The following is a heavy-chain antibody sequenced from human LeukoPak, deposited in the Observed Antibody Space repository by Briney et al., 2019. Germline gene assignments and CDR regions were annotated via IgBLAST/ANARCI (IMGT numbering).Heavy chain of an antibody. Sequence: GGSLRLSCAASGFTFSSYAMSWVRQAPGKGLEWVSAISGSGGRTYYADSVKGRFTISRDNSKNTLYMQMNSLKAEDTAVYYCAKKIRGYSAYDNPDYWGQGTLVTVSS. V-gene: IGHV3-23*01. CDR1: GFTFSSYA. J-gene: IGHJ4*02. D-gene: IGHD5-12*01. CDR3: AKKIRGYSAYDNPDY. CDR2: ISGSGGRT.